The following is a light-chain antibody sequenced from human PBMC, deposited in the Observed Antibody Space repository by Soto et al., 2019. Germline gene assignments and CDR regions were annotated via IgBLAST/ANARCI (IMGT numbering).Light chain of an antibody. CDR2: GAS. CDR1: QCVSSN. J-gene: IGKJ1*01. V-gene: IGKV3-20*01. Sequence: EIVMTHSPATLSVSPGERATLSCRASQCVSSNLAWYQQKPGQAPRLLIYGASSRATGIPARFSGSGSGTDFTLTISRLEPEDFAVYYCQQYGSSSWTFGQGTKV. CDR3: QQYGSSSWT.